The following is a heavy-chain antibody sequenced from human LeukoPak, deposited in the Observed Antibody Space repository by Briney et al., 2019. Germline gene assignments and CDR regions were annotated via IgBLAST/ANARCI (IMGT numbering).Heavy chain of an antibody. V-gene: IGHV4-39*02. D-gene: IGHD2-21*01. J-gene: IGHJ4*02. CDR3: ARRIPGFSFDS. CDR2: VYYSGTT. CDR1: GGSISSGGYY. Sequence: PSETLSLTCTVSGGSISSGGYYWSWIRQAPGKGLEWIGNVYYSGTTYYNPSLQSRFTISVDTSKNHFSLRLSSVTAADTAVYFCARRIPGFSFDSWGQGALVTVSS.